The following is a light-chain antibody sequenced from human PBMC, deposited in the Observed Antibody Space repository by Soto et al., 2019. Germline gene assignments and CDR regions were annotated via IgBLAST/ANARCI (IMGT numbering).Light chain of an antibody. CDR2: KAS. Sequence: DIQVTQSPSTLSGSVGDRVTITCRASQTISSWLAWYQQKPGKAPKLLIYKASTLKSGVPSRFSGSGSGTEFTLTISSLQPDDFATYYCQQYDNLPLTFGGGTKVDIK. CDR1: QTISSW. J-gene: IGKJ4*01. CDR3: QQYDNLPLT. V-gene: IGKV1-5*03.